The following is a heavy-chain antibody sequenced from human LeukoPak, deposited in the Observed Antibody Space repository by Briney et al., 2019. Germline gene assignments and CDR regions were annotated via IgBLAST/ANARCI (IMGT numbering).Heavy chain of an antibody. CDR1: GYTLTELP. CDR2: FDPEDGET. J-gene: IGHJ4*02. Sequence: GASVKVSCKVSGYTLTELPMHWVRQAPGKGLEWMGGFDPEDGETIYAQKFQGRVTMTEDTSTDTAYMELSSLRSEDTAVYYCATGLLVVVTASGFVFDYWGQGTPVTVSS. V-gene: IGHV1-24*01. CDR3: ATGLLVVVTASGFVFDY. D-gene: IGHD2-21*02.